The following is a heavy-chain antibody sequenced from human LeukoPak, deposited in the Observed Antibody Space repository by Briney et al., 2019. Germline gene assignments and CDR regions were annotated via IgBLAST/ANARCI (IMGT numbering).Heavy chain of an antibody. CDR3: AKEDYYDSSGYFAEYFQH. CDR2: IYSGGST. D-gene: IGHD3-22*01. V-gene: IGHV3-53*01. Sequence: GGSLRLSCAASGFTVSSNYMSWVRQAPGKGLEWVSVIYSGGSTYYADSVKGRFTISRDNSKNTLYLQMNSLRAEDTAVYYCAKEDYYDSSGYFAEYFQHWGQGTLVTVSS. J-gene: IGHJ1*01. CDR1: GFTVSSNY.